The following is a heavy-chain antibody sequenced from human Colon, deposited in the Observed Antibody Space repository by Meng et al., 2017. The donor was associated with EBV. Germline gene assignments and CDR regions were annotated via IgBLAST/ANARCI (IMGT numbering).Heavy chain of an antibody. CDR2: IYHSGST. CDR1: GGSISSVYW. J-gene: IGHJ4*02. Sequence: QVQMHEPGPGLVKPSEPLSLTCAVSGGSISSVYWWTWVRQSPGKGLEWIGEIYHSGSTNYNPSLKSRVTISVDKSKNQFSLKLTSVTAADTAVYYCARGGYYSFDYWGQRTLVTVSS. V-gene: IGHV4-4*02. CDR3: ARGGYYSFDY. D-gene: IGHD5-18*01.